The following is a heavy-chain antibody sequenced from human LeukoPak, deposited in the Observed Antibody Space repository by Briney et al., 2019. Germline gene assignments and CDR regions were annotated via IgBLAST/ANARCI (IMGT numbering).Heavy chain of an antibody. Sequence: SETLSLTCTVSGGSNSSSSYYWGWIRQPPGKGLEWIGSIYYSGSTYYNPSLKSRVTISVDTSKNQFSLKLSSVTAADTAVYYCARSRLRFLEWLPPTDYYGMDVWGQGTTVTVSS. J-gene: IGHJ6*02. V-gene: IGHV4-39*01. CDR3: ARSRLRFLEWLPPTDYYGMDV. D-gene: IGHD3-3*01. CDR1: GGSNSSSSYY. CDR2: IYYSGST.